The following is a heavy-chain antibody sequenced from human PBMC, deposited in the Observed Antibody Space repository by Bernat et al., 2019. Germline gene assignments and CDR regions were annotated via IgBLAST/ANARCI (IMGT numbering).Heavy chain of an antibody. CDR1: GFTFSSYSM. V-gene: IGHV4-4*02. CDR3: ARAYSNYYYYYYYMDV. Sequence: VQLVESGGGLVKPGGSLRLSCAASGFTFSSYSMNWVRQAPGKGLEWIGEIYHSGSTNYNPSLKSRVTISVDKSKNQFSLKLSSVTAADTAVYYCARAYSNYYYYYYYMDVWGKGTTVTVSS. D-gene: IGHD4-11*01. CDR2: IYHSGST. J-gene: IGHJ6*03.